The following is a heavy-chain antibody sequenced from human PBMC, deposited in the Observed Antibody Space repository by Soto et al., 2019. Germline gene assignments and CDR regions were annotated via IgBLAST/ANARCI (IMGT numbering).Heavy chain of an antibody. V-gene: IGHV1-69*02. D-gene: IGHD2-8*02. J-gene: IGHJ6*02. CDR2: IIPVIDIP. CDR3: ASHFTGVLVLGTSPPGGDNYGWDV. Sequence: QVQLVQSGAEVKKPGSSVKVSCKASGGTFSRYTFTWVRQAPEQGLEWMGRIIPVIDIPNYAQNFQGRVTNTADKSTSTAYMELSSLRSDDTAVYYCASHFTGVLVLGTSPPGGDNYGWDVWGQGTTVTFSS. CDR1: GGTFSRYT.